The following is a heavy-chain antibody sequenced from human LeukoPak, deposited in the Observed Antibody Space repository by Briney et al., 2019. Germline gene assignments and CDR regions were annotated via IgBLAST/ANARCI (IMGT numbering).Heavy chain of an antibody. CDR3: AKDVSKWELLSYFDY. V-gene: IGHV3-23*01. J-gene: IGHJ4*02. Sequence: PGGTLRLSCAASGFTFSSYGMSWVRQAPGKGLEWVSAISGSGGSTYYADSVKGRFTISRDNSKNTLYLQMNSLRAEDTAVYYCAKDVSKWELLSYFDYWGQGTLVTVSS. D-gene: IGHD1-26*01. CDR1: GFTFSSYG. CDR2: ISGSGGST.